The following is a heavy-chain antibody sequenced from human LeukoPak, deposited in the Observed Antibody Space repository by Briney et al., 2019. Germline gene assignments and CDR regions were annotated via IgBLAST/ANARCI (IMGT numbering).Heavy chain of an antibody. J-gene: IGHJ4*02. Sequence: TTSETLSLTCTVSGASISLYYWSWIRQPPGKGLEWIGYFYDTRSPKYNPSLERRVTISVDMSRNQFSLNLTSVTAADTAVYYCARGRGSLTYWGQGTLATVSS. D-gene: IGHD3-10*01. CDR3: ARGRGSLTY. V-gene: IGHV4-59*01. CDR2: FYDTRSP. CDR1: GASISLYY.